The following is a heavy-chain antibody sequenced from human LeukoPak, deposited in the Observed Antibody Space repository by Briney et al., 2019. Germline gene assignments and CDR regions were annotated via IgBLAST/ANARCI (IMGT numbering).Heavy chain of an antibody. CDR1: GGSFSGYY. Sequence: SETLSLTCAVYGGSFSGYYWSWIRQPPGKGLEWIGYIYYSGSTYYNPSLKSRVTISVDTSKNQFSLKLSSVTAADTAVYYCARGPNPIYSTMVRGVSYYFDYWGQGTLVTVSS. CDR2: IYYSGST. CDR3: ARGPNPIYSTMVRGVSYYFDY. V-gene: IGHV4-34*01. D-gene: IGHD3-10*01. J-gene: IGHJ4*02.